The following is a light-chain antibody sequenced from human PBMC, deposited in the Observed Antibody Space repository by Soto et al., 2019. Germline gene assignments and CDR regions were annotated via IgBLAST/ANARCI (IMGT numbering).Light chain of an antibody. CDR2: GSS. CDR1: HSISYT. V-gene: IGKV3-15*01. Sequence: EIVMTQSPATLSVSPGERATLSCRASHSISYTLAWYQQKPGQAPRLLIFGSSTRAPGIPARFSASGSETEFTLTITTLQSEDFAVYYCQQYNSWPRTFGQGTKVEFK. J-gene: IGKJ1*01. CDR3: QQYNSWPRT.